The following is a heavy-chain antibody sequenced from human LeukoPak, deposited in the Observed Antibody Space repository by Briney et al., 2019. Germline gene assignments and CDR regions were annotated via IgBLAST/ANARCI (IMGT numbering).Heavy chain of an antibody. J-gene: IGHJ4*02. CDR3: AKVSGWAPNPVPIDY. D-gene: IGHD6-19*01. Sequence: PGGSLRPSCAASGFTFSSYAMSWVRQAPGKGLEWVSAISGSGGSTYYADSVKGRFTISRDNSKNTLYLQMNSLRAEDTAVYYCAKVSGWAPNPVPIDYWGQGTLVTVSS. CDR2: ISGSGGST. V-gene: IGHV3-23*01. CDR1: GFTFSSYA.